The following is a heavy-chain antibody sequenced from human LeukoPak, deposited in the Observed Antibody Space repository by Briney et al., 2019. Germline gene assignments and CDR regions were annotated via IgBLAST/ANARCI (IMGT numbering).Heavy chain of an antibody. Sequence: PGGSLRPSCAASGFTFSSYAMSWVRQAPGKGLEWVSAISGSGGSTYYADSVKGRFTISRDNSKNTLYLQMNSLRAEDTAVYYCAKDQGMATILTPAFDIWGQGTMVTVSS. J-gene: IGHJ3*02. CDR2: ISGSGGST. CDR3: AKDQGMATILTPAFDI. V-gene: IGHV3-23*01. D-gene: IGHD5-24*01. CDR1: GFTFSSYA.